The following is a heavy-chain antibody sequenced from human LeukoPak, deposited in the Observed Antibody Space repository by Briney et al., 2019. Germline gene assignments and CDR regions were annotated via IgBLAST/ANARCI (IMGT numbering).Heavy chain of an antibody. CDR3: AKLSYIAAAAPHFDY. CDR1: GFTFSSYA. J-gene: IGHJ4*02. Sequence: GGSLRLSCAASGFTFSSYAMSWVRQAPGKGLEWVSAISGSGGSTYYADSVKGRFTISRDNSKNTLYLQMDSLRAEDTAVYYCAKLSYIAAAAPHFDYWGQGTLVTVSS. D-gene: IGHD6-13*01. CDR2: ISGSGGST. V-gene: IGHV3-23*01.